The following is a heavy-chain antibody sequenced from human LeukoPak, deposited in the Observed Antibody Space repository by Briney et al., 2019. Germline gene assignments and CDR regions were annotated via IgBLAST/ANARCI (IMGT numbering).Heavy chain of an antibody. CDR1: RLTFSDYA. CDR3: AKALRTDYYYYMDV. J-gene: IGHJ6*03. D-gene: IGHD4-17*01. CDR2: ISGSAGST. V-gene: IGHV3-23*01. Sequence: GGSLRVSCAASRLTFSDYAMNWVRQAPGKGLEWVSTISGSAGSTYYADAVKGRFTISRDNSKSTLYLQMNSLRADDTAVYYCAKALRTDYYYYMDVWGKGTTVTVSS.